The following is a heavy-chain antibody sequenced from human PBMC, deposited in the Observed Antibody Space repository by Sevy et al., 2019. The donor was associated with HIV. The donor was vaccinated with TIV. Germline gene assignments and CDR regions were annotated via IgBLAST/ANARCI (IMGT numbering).Heavy chain of an antibody. CDR3: GRELVSMAYSSSYPRY. Sequence: SETLSLTCAVSGGSISSDNWWSWVRQPPGKGLEWIGEIHHSGRINYNPSLESRVTMSVVKSNNDISLKLGSVTAADTAVYYCGRELVSMAYSSSYPRYWGQGTLVTVSS. J-gene: IGHJ4*02. D-gene: IGHD6-6*01. V-gene: IGHV4-4*02. CDR2: IHHSGRI. CDR1: GGSISSDNW.